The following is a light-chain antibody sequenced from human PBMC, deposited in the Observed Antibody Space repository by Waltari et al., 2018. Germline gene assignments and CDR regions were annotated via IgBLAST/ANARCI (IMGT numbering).Light chain of an antibody. CDR1: SSNIGSNT. J-gene: IGLJ2*01. V-gene: IGLV1-44*01. CDR3: AAWDDSLNGQVV. CDR2: SNN. Sequence: QSVLTQPPSASGPPGQRVTISCSGSSSNIGSNTVNWYQQLPGTAPKLLTYSNNQRPSGVPDRFSGSKSGTSASLAISGLQSEDEADYYCAAWDDSLNGQVVFGGGTKLTVL.